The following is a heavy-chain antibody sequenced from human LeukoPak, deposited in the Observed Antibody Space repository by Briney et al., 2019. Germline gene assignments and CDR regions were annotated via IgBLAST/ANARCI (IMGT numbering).Heavy chain of an antibody. CDR3: ARSSGYYSSLFFMHV. V-gene: IGHV1-46*01. CDR1: GYTFTSNY. J-gene: IGHJ6*03. D-gene: IGHD3-22*01. Sequence: ASVKVSCKAFGYTFTSNYMHWVRQAPGQGLEWVGIINPSGDPTTYAQKFQGRVTMTSDMSTSTVCMELSSLRSEDTAVYYCARSSGYYSSLFFMHVWGKGTTVTVSS. CDR2: INPSGDPT.